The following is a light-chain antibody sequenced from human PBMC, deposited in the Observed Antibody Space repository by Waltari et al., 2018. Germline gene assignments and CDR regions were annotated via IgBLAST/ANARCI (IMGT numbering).Light chain of an antibody. J-gene: IGKJ5*01. V-gene: IGKV1-13*02. CDR1: QGISSA. Sequence: AIQLTQSPSPLSASVGVRVPHTCPASQGISSALAWYQQKPGKAPKLLIYDASSLESGVPSRFSGSGSGTDFTLTISSLQPEDFATYYCQQFNSYTVTFGQGTRLEIK. CDR3: QQFNSYTVT. CDR2: DAS.